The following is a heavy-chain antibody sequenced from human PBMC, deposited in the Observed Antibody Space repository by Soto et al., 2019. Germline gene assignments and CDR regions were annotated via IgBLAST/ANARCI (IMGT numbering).Heavy chain of an antibody. J-gene: IGHJ5*02. CDR1: GFSLSTSGVG. CDR2: IYWDDDK. D-gene: IGHD3-22*01. V-gene: IGHV2-5*02. Sequence: QITLKESGPTLVKPTQTLTLTCTFSGFSLSTSGVGVGWIRQPPGKALEWLALIYWDDDKRYSPTLKSRLTITKDTXXTXVALTMTNMDPVDTATYYCAHSPTYYYDSSGYYYWFDPWGPGNPGHRLL. CDR3: AHSPTYYYDSSGYYYWFDP.